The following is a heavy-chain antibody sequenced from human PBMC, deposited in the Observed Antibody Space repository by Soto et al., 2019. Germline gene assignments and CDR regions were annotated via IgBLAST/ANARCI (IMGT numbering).Heavy chain of an antibody. CDR1: GFSFSTYS. Sequence: ESGGGLVKPGGSLRLSCSASGFSFSTYSMNWARQAPGKGLEWVSSISSSSSSDYIYYADAVKGRFSISRDNAKNSLYLQMNSLRAEDTAMYYCARQGSSMKYYTMDVWGQGTTVTVSS. CDR3: ARQGSSMKYYTMDV. CDR2: ISSSSSSDYI. D-gene: IGHD2-2*01. V-gene: IGHV3-21*01. J-gene: IGHJ6*02.